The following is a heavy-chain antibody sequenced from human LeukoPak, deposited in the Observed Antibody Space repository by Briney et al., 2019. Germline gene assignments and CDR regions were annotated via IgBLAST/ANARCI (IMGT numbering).Heavy chain of an antibody. V-gene: IGHV4-39*01. CDR1: GGSISSRTSY. J-gene: IGHJ5*02. CDR3: AKRVDGDYGHWFDP. D-gene: IGHD4-17*01. Sequence: PSETLSLTCTVSGGSISSRTSYWAWLRQPPGKGLEWIGSMSYTANTYYNPSLMSRVTISVDTSNNQISLKLTSVTAADTAVYYCAKRVDGDYGHWFDPWGQGILVTVSS. CDR2: MSYTANT.